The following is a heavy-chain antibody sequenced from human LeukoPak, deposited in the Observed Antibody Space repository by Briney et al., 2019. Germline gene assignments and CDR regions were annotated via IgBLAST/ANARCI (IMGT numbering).Heavy chain of an antibody. D-gene: IGHD3-3*01. CDR3: ARARYETRIWPKSRYDYYHYMDV. J-gene: IGHJ6*03. Sequence: ASVKVSCKASGYTFTSYVIHWVRQAPGQRLEWMGWINAGNGNTKYSQEFQDRVTITRNTSASTAYMELSSLRSEDMAVYYCARARYETRIWPKSRYDYYHYMDVWGKGTTVTVSS. CDR2: INAGNGNT. CDR1: GYTFTSYV. V-gene: IGHV1-3*03.